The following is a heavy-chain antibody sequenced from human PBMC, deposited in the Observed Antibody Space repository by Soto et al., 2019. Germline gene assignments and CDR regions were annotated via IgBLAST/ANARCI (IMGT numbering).Heavy chain of an antibody. CDR3: AKCMQAYWNYDAHHI. J-gene: IGHJ3*02. CDR2: ITASGGTT. D-gene: IGHD1-7*01. CDR1: GFTFSSYS. V-gene: IGHV3-23*01. Sequence: GGSLRLSCAASGFTFSSYSMTWVRQAPGKGLEWVAHITASGGTTYYADSVKGRFTISRDTSRNTLYLQMNSLGAEDTALYYCAKCMQAYWNYDAHHIWGQGTLVTVSS.